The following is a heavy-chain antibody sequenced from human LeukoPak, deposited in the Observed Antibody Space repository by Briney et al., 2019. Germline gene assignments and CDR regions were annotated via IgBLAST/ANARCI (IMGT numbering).Heavy chain of an antibody. CDR3: ARRGSGSSNWFDP. V-gene: IGHV4-34*01. D-gene: IGHD1-26*01. CDR2: INHSGST. Sequence: GSLRLPCAASGFTFSSYSMNWVRQPPGKGLEWIGEINHSGSTNYNPSLKSRVTISVDTSKNQFSLKLSSVTAADTAVYYCARRGSGSSNWFDPWGQGTLVTVSS. J-gene: IGHJ5*02. CDR1: GFTFSSYS.